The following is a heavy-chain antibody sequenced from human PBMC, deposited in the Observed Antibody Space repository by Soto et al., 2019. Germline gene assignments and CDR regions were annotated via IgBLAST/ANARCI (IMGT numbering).Heavy chain of an antibody. Sequence: QVRLEESGGRVVQPGTSLRLSCAASGFTFSDYAMHWIRQAPGKALEWVAVISYEGREIYYSDSVKGRFTISRDNSLNTVFLEMSSVRGEDTAVYYCARTYYDFWSGFSDWGPGALVTVSS. J-gene: IGHJ4*02. D-gene: IGHD3-3*01. CDR1: GFTFSDYA. CDR3: ARTYYDFWSGFSD. CDR2: ISYEGREI. V-gene: IGHV3-30*03.